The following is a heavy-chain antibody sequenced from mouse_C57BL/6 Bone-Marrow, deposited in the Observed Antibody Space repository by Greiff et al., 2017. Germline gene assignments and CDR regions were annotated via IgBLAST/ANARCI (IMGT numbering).Heavy chain of an antibody. J-gene: IGHJ4*01. CDR3: ARSSHDYDYAMDY. Sequence: QVQLQQPGTELVKPGASVKLSCKASGYTFTSYWLHWVKQRPGQGLEWIGNINPSNGGTNYNEKFKSKATLTVDKSSSTAYMQLSSLTSEDSAVYYCARSSHDYDYAMDYWGQGTSVTVSS. CDR1: GYTFTSYW. V-gene: IGHV1-53*01. D-gene: IGHD2-4*01. CDR2: INPSNGGT.